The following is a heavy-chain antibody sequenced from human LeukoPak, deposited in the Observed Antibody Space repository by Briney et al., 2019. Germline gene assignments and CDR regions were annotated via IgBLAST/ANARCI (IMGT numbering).Heavy chain of an antibody. CDR1: GFTVSGNY. D-gene: IGHD3-10*01. CDR2: IYSGGST. Sequence: GGSLRLSRAASGFTVSGNYMSWVRQAPGKGLEWVSVIYSGGSTYYADSVKGRFTISRDNSKNTLYLQMNSLRAEDTAVYYCARMAVVRGVPFDYWGQGTLVTVSS. J-gene: IGHJ4*02. V-gene: IGHV3-66*01. CDR3: ARMAVVRGVPFDY.